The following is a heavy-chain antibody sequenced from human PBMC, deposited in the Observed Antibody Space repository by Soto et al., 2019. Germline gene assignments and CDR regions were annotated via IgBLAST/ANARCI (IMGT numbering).Heavy chain of an antibody. CDR3: ARYCSPTSCTIRYGMDV. CDR1: GFTFSGHA. Sequence: EVQLLESGGGLVQPGGSLRLSCVASGFTFSGHAMSWVRQAPREGLKWVSAISDSGGTTYYADSVKGRFTISRDNSKNTLYLQVNSLRAEDSAKYYCARYCSPTSCTIRYGMDVWGQGTTVTVSS. CDR2: ISDSGGTT. V-gene: IGHV3-23*01. J-gene: IGHJ6*02. D-gene: IGHD2-15*01.